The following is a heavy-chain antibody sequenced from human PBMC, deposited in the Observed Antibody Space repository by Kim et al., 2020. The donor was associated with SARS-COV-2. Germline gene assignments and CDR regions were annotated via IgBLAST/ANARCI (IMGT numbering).Heavy chain of an antibody. D-gene: IGHD6-13*01. J-gene: IGHJ6*01. CDR2: ISSSSRYI. CDR3: ARIWYSSSWYVGYGMDD. V-gene: IGHV3-21*01. Sequence: GGSLRLSCAASGFTFSSYSMNWVRQAPGKGLEWVSSISSSSRYIYEADSEERRTTYCRNNDNNSLHLQKNSMRDEDTAVYYWARIWYSSSWYVGYGMDD. CDR1: GFTFSSYS.